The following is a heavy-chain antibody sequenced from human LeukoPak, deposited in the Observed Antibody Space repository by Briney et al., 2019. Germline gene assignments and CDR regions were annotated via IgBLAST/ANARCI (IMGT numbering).Heavy chain of an antibody. J-gene: IGHJ4*02. D-gene: IGHD1-26*01. CDR2: INHNGSEK. Sequence: GSLRLSCAASGFSLSGYWMSWVRQAPGKGLEWVANINHNGSEKYYVDSVTGRFTISRDNADNSLYLQMNSLRDGDTAVYYCARWATSFDLWGQGTLVTVSS. V-gene: IGHV3-7*01. CDR3: ARWATSFDL. CDR1: GFSLSGYW.